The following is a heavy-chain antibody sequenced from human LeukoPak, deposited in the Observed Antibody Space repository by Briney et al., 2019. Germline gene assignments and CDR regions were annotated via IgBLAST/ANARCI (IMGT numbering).Heavy chain of an antibody. D-gene: IGHD5-18*01. V-gene: IGHV1-2*02. CDR2: INPNSGGT. CDR1: GYTFTGYY. Sequence: ASVKVSYKASGYTFTGYYMHWVRQAPGQGLEWMGWINPNSGGTNYAQKFQGRVTMTRDTSISTAYMELSRLRSDDTAVYYCARFRGYSYGYWVDYWGQGTLVTVSS. J-gene: IGHJ4*02. CDR3: ARFRGYSYGYWVDY.